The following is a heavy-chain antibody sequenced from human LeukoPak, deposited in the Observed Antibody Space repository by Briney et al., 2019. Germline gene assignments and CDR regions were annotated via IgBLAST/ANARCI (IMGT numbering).Heavy chain of an antibody. J-gene: IGHJ4*02. CDR3: AREGSSSLDF. V-gene: IGHV6-1*01. D-gene: IGHD6-6*01. CDR1: GDSVSTISAA. CDR2: TYYRSMWYN. Sequence: SQTLSLTCGISGDSVSTISAAWTWIRQSPSRGLEWLGRTYYRSMWYNDYAVSVKSRITITPDTSKNQFSLQMKSVTPEDTAVYYCAREGSSSLDFWGQGTLVIVSS.